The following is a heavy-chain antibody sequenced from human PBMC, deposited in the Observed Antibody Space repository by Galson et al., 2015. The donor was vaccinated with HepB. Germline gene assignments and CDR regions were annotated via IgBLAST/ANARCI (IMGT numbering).Heavy chain of an antibody. CDR1: GFTFSSYA. D-gene: IGHD3-3*01. J-gene: IGHJ4*02. Sequence: SLRLSCAASGFTFSSYAMKWVRQAPGKGLEWVSAISGSGGTTYYADSVKGRFTISRDNSKNTLYLQMNSLRAEDTAVYYCAKTHTAFWSGYSDYWGQGTLVTVSS. V-gene: IGHV3-23*01. CDR2: ISGSGGTT. CDR3: AKTHTAFWSGYSDY.